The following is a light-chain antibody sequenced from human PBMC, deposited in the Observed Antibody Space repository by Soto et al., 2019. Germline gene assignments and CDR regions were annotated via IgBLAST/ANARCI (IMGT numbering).Light chain of an antibody. V-gene: IGKV3-15*01. Sequence: EIVMTQSPATLSVSPGERATLSCRASQSVSSNLAWYQQKPGQAPRLLIYGASTRATGIPARFSGSGSGTEFTLTISIRQSEDFAVYYCQQYNNWPHTFGQGTKLEIK. CDR1: QSVSSN. CDR3: QQYNNWPHT. J-gene: IGKJ2*01. CDR2: GAS.